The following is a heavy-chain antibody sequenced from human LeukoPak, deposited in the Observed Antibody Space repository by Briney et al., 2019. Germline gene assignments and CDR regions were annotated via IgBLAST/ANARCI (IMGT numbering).Heavy chain of an antibody. D-gene: IGHD4-17*01. V-gene: IGHV4-59*12. Sequence: KPSETLSLTCIVSGGSIDYYNWIRQPPGKGLEWIGVIYNHGRTEYNPSLKSRVTISLDTSNSQVSLKLSSVTAADTAVYYCARGTMTTVTYYFDYWGQGTLVTVSS. CDR1: GGSIDY. J-gene: IGHJ4*02. CDR2: IYNHGRT. CDR3: ARGTMTTVTYYFDY.